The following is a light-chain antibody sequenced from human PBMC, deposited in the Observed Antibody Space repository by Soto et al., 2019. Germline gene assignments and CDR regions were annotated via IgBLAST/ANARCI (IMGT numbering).Light chain of an antibody. CDR1: SSDVGSYNY. Sequence: QPVLTQPASVSGSPGQSITISCTGTSSDVGSYNYVSWYQQHPGKAPKLLIYGVTNRPSGVSNRFSGSKSGNTASLTISGLQAEDEGDYYCSSFTSTRTVVFGGGTKVTVL. J-gene: IGLJ3*02. V-gene: IGLV2-14*01. CDR3: SSFTSTRTVV. CDR2: GVT.